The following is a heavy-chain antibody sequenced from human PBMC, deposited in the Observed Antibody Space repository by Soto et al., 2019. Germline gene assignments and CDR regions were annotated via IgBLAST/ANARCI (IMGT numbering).Heavy chain of an antibody. D-gene: IGHD3-3*01. CDR2: INQSGST. V-gene: IGHV4-34*01. J-gene: IGHJ4*02. CDR1: GGSFSGYY. CDR3: AGGGLE. Sequence: QVQLQQWGAGLLKPSETLSLTCAVYGGSFSGYYWSWIRQPPGKGLEWIGEINQSGSTNYTPSLKSRVTISIDTSKNQVSLKLNSVTAAATAVYYCAGGGLEWGQGTLVTVSS.